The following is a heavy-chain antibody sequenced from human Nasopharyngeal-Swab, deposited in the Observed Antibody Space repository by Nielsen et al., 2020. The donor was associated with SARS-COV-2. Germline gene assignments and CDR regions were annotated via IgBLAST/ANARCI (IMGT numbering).Heavy chain of an antibody. Sequence: GESLKIFCAASGFTFSSYNMNWVRQAPGKGLEWVSSISSSSSYIYYADSVKGRFTISRDNAKNSLYLQMNSLRAEDTAVYYCARGAGYGSGTYYGLDVWGQGTTVTVSS. CDR3: ARGAGYGSGTYYGLDV. CDR1: GFTFSSYN. CDR2: ISSSSSYI. V-gene: IGHV3-21*01. D-gene: IGHD3-10*01. J-gene: IGHJ6*02.